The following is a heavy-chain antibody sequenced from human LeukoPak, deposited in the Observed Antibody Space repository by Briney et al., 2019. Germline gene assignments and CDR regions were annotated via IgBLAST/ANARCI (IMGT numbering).Heavy chain of an antibody. V-gene: IGHV3-30*04. D-gene: IGHD3-22*01. CDR1: GFTFSSYA. CDR3: ARDWGY. J-gene: IGHJ4*02. CDR2: ISNDGSHR. Sequence: GRSLRLSCAASGFTFSSYAIHWVRQAPGKGLEWVAVISNDGSHRYYADSVKGRFTISRDNAKNSLFLQMNSLRAEDTAVYFCARDWGYWGQGALVTVSS.